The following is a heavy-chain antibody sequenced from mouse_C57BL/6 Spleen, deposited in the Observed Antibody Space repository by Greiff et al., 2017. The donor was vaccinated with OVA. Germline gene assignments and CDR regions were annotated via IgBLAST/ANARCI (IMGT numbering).Heavy chain of an antibody. V-gene: IGHV5-17*01. CDR3: ARRAAYDYDEEFAY. Sequence: EVQGVESGGGLVKPGGSLKLSCAASGFTFSDYGMHWVRQAPEKGLEWVAYISSGSSTIYYADTVKGRFTISRDNAKNTLFLQMTSLRSEDTAMYYCARRAAYDYDEEFAYWGQGTLVTVSA. J-gene: IGHJ3*01. CDR2: ISSGSSTI. CDR1: GFTFSDYG. D-gene: IGHD2-4*01.